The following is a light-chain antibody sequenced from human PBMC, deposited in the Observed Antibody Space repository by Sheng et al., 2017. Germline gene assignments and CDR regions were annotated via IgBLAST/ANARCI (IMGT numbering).Light chain of an antibody. CDR1: QSVSNN. CDR3: QQFDKWPLT. J-gene: IGKJ3*01. Sequence: EIVMTQSPATLSVSPGERATLSCRASQSVSNNLAWYQQKPGQAPRLLIYGASTRATGIPARFSGSGSATEFTLTISSLQSEDFAVYYCQQFDKWPLTFGPGTKVDIK. V-gene: IGKV3-15*01. CDR2: GAS.